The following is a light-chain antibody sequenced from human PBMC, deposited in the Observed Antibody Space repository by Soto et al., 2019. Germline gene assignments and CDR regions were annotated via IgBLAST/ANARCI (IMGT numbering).Light chain of an antibody. CDR1: SSDIGGYNY. V-gene: IGLV2-14*01. CDR3: SSYTGSSTLYV. CDR2: EVS. Sequence: QSVLTQPASVSGSPGQSITISCTGTSSDIGGYNYVSWYQQHPDKVPKLMIFEVSNRPPGVSYRFSGSKSGNTASLTISGLQAEDEADYYCSSYTGSSTLYVFGTGTKVTVL. J-gene: IGLJ1*01.